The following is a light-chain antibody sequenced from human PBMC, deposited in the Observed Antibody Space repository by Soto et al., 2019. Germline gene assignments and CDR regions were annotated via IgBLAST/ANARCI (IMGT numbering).Light chain of an antibody. CDR2: LNSDGSH. CDR3: QTWGTGFHVV. J-gene: IGLJ2*01. V-gene: IGLV4-69*01. CDR1: SGHSSYA. Sequence: QLVLTQSPSASAYLGASVKLTCTLSSGHSSYAIAWHQQQPEKGPRYLMKLNSDGSHSKGDGIPDRFSGSSSGAERYLTTSSLQSEDEAPYYCQTWGTGFHVVFGEGTKLPS.